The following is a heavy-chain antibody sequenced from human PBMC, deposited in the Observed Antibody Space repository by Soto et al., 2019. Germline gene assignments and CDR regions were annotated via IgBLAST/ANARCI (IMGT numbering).Heavy chain of an antibody. Sequence: PVGSLRLSCAASGFTFSSYGMHWVRQAPGKGLEWVAVISYDGSNKYYADSVKGRFTISRDNSKNTLYLQMNSLRAEDTAVYYCAWAITPSSSPISSDYWGQGTLVTVSS. J-gene: IGHJ4*02. CDR2: ISYDGSNK. D-gene: IGHD1-20*01. CDR3: AWAITPSSSPISSDY. V-gene: IGHV3-30*03. CDR1: GFTFSSYG.